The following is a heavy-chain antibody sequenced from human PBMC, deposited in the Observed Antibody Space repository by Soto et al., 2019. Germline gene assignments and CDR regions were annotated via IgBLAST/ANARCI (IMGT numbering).Heavy chain of an antibody. V-gene: IGHV4-31*03. CDR3: ASLHYYDSSGYYPNWFDP. CDR2: IYYSGST. CDR1: GGSISSGGYY. D-gene: IGHD3-22*01. Sequence: SETLSLTCTVSGGSISSGGYYWSWIRQHPGKGLEWIGYIYYSGSTYYNPSLKSRVTISVDTSKNQFSRKLSSVTAADTAVYYCASLHYYDSSGYYPNWFDPWGQGTLVTVSS. J-gene: IGHJ5*02.